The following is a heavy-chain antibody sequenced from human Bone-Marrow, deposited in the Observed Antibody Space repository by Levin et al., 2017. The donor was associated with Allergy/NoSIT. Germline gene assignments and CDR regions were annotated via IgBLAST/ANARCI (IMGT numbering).Heavy chain of an antibody. J-gene: IGHJ4*02. CDR2: IAKDETTI. CDR1: GFRFSDYD. CDR3: ARDFRWLVDH. Sequence: LSLTCAASGFRFSDYDMHWVRQTPGKGPEWLGYIAKDETTIYYSDSVRGRFTLFRDNSKGTVDLQMNRLRTDDSALYYCARDFRWLVDHWGQGTLVTVSS. V-gene: IGHV3-30*04. D-gene: IGHD5-24*01.